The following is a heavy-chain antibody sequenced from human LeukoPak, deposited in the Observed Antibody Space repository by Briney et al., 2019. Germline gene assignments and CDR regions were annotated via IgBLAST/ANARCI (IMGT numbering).Heavy chain of an antibody. CDR3: ARELGYCSSTSCYQYAFDI. D-gene: IGHD2-2*01. Sequence: GGSLRLSCAASGFTFSSYAMAWVRQAPGKGLEWVSAISGNGRDTYYPDSVRGRFTISRDNAKNTLYLQMNSLRAEDTAVYYCARELGYCSSTSCYQYAFDIWGQGTMVTVSS. J-gene: IGHJ3*02. CDR1: GFTFSSYA. CDR2: ISGNGRDT. V-gene: IGHV3-23*01.